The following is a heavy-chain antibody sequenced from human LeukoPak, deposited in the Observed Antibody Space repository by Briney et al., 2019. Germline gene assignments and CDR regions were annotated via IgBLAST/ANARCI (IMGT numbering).Heavy chain of an antibody. D-gene: IGHD3-22*01. CDR3: TTDSLEIVVVSRGDY. CDR1: GFTFSSYS. Sequence: GGSLRLSCAASGFTFSSYSMNWVRQAPGKGLEWVSSISSSSSYIYYADSVKGRFTISRDNAKNSLYLQMNSLKTEDTAVYYCTTDSLEIVVVSRGDYWGQGTLVTVSS. CDR2: ISSSSSYI. J-gene: IGHJ4*02. V-gene: IGHV3-21*03.